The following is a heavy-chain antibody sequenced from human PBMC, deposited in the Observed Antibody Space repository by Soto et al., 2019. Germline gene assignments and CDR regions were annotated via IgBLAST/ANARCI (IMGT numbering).Heavy chain of an antibody. J-gene: IGHJ6*02. Sequence: EVQLLESGGGLVQPGGSLRLSCAASGFTFSSYAMSWVRQAPGKGLEWVSAISASGASTYYADSVKGRFTISRDNSTNTLYLQINSLRAEDTDVYYCAKGPYDYAYVWGIYRLYYYYSMEVWGQGSTDPVSS. D-gene: IGHD3-16*02. V-gene: IGHV3-23*01. CDR2: ISASGAST. CDR1: GFTFSSYA. CDR3: AKGPYDYAYVWGIYRLYYYYSMEV.